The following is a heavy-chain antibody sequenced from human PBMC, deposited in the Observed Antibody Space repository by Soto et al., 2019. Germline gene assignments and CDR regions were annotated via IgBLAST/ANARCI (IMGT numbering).Heavy chain of an antibody. Sequence: ASVKVSCKASGYTFTSYGISWVRQAPGQGLEWMGWISAYNGNTNYAQKLQGRVTMTTDTSTSTAYMELRSLRSDDTAAYYCARAQVVAATLRYGLDYYYGMDVWGQGTTVTVSS. J-gene: IGHJ6*02. D-gene: IGHD2-15*01. CDR3: ARAQVVAATLRYGLDYYYGMDV. CDR2: ISAYNGNT. V-gene: IGHV1-18*01. CDR1: GYTFTSYG.